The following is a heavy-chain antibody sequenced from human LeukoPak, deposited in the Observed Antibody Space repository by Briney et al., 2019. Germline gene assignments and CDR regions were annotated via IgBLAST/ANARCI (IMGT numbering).Heavy chain of an antibody. Sequence: GGSLRLSCAASGFTFDDYGMSWVRQAPGKGLEWVSGISWNSGSIGYADSVKGRFTISRDNAKNSLYLQMDSLGPEDTAVYYCARDPYSGNYGTYYYYYMDVWGKGTTVTISS. V-gene: IGHV3-20*04. CDR1: GFTFDDYG. CDR2: ISWNSGSI. CDR3: ARDPYSGNYGTYYYYYMDV. D-gene: IGHD1-26*01. J-gene: IGHJ6*03.